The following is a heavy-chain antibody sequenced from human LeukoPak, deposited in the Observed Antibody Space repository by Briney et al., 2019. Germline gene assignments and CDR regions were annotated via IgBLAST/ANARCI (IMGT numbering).Heavy chain of an antibody. CDR3: ARGDCSGGSCYSDY. V-gene: IGHV4-59*01. CDR2: IYYDGST. Sequence: SETLSLTCTVSGGSISGYYWNWIRQPPGKGLEWIGYIYYDGSTNYNPSLKSRVTISVDTSKNQFSLKLTYVTAADTAVYYCARGDCSGGSCYSDYWGRGTLVTVSS. CDR1: GGSISGYY. D-gene: IGHD2-15*01. J-gene: IGHJ4*02.